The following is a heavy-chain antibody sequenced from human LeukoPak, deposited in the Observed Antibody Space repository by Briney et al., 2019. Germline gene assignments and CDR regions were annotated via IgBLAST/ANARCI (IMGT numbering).Heavy chain of an antibody. CDR1: GFTFDDYG. D-gene: IGHD2-21*02. Sequence: GGSLRLSCAAPGFTFDDYGMSWVRQAPGKGLGWVSDINWNGGSIGYADSVKGRFTISRDNGKNSLYLQMNSLRAEDTAVYYCARAGYCGGDCYFWASSYYYYMDVWGKGTTVTVSS. J-gene: IGHJ6*03. CDR3: ARAGYCGGDCYFWASSYYYYMDV. V-gene: IGHV3-20*04. CDR2: INWNGGSI.